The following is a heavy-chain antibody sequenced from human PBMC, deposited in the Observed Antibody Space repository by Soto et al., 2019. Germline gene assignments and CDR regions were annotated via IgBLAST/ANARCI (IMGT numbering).Heavy chain of an antibody. Sequence: SEILSLTCTVSGGSISSYYWSWIRQPPGKGLEWIGYIYYSGSTNYNPSLKSRVTISVDTSKNQFSLKLSSVTAADTAVYYCAREITMVRGLRMYYFDYWGQGTLVTVSS. CDR1: GGSISSYY. CDR2: IYYSGST. D-gene: IGHD3-10*01. V-gene: IGHV4-59*01. J-gene: IGHJ4*02. CDR3: AREITMVRGLRMYYFDY.